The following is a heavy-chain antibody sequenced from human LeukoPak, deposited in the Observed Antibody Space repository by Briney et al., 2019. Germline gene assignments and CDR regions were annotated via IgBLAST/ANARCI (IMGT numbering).Heavy chain of an antibody. Sequence: SETLSLTCAVYGGSFSGYYWSWIRQPPEKGLEWIGEINHSGSTNYNPSLKSRVTISVDTSKNQFSLKLSSVTAADTAVYYCARKRWLHWDYWGQGTLVTVSS. V-gene: IGHV4-34*01. CDR3: ARKRWLHWDY. J-gene: IGHJ4*02. CDR2: INHSGST. CDR1: GGSFSGYY. D-gene: IGHD5-24*01.